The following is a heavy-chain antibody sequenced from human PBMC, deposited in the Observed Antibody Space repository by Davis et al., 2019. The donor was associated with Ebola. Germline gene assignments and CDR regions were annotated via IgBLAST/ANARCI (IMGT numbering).Heavy chain of an antibody. J-gene: IGHJ4*02. Sequence: MPSETLSLTCTVSGGSISSYYWSWIRQPPGKGLEWIGYIYYSGSTNYNPSLKSRVTISVDKSKNQFSLKLSSVTAADTAVYYCARDPTYYDFWSGYFDYWGQGTLVTVSS. D-gene: IGHD3-3*01. CDR3: ARDPTYYDFWSGYFDY. CDR2: IYYSGST. V-gene: IGHV4-59*12. CDR1: GGSISSYY.